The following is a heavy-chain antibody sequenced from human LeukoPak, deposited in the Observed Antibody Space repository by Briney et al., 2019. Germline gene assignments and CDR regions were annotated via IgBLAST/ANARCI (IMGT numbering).Heavy chain of an antibody. CDR1: GDSFTDYY. CDR2: INPKSGGT. Sequence: ASVKVSCKASGDSFTDYYMHWVRQAPGQGLEWMGWINPKSGGTNYAQTFQGRVTMTRDTSIRTACMELSRLRGDDTAVYYCARIAIGGGEWHFDSWGQGTLVTVSS. D-gene: IGHD3-16*01. V-gene: IGHV1-2*02. J-gene: IGHJ4*02. CDR3: ARIAIGGGEWHFDS.